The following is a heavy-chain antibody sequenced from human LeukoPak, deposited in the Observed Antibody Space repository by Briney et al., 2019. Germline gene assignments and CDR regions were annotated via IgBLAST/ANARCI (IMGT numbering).Heavy chain of an antibody. CDR2: IKEDGSKK. J-gene: IGHJ5*02. CDR1: GFTFSSYW. V-gene: IGHV3-7*01. CDR3: ARRGYGDYVNWFDP. D-gene: IGHD4-17*01. Sequence: GGSLSLSCAATGFTFSSYWMSWVRQAPGKGLEWVADIKEDGSKKYYVDSVKGRFTISRDNAKNSLYLQMNSLRAEDTAVYYCARRGYGDYVNWFDPWRQGTPVTVSS.